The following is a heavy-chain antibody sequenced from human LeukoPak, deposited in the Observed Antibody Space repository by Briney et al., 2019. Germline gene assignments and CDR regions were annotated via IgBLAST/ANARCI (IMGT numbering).Heavy chain of an antibody. CDR3: ARQGQQLDNWFDP. CDR1: GYSISSGYY. V-gene: IGHV4-38-2*01. J-gene: IGHJ5*02. D-gene: IGHD6-13*01. Sequence: TSETLSLTCAVSGYSISSGYYWGWIRQPPGKGLEWIGSIYHSGSTYYNPSLKSRVTISVDTSKNQFPLKLSSVTAADTAVYYCARQGQQLDNWFDPWGQGTLVTVSS. CDR2: IYHSGST.